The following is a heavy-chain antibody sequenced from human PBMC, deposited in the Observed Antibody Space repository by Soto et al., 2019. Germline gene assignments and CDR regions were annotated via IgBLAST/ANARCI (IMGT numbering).Heavy chain of an antibody. Sequence: QVQLVQSGAEVMKPGASVKVSSKASGYTFTNYYIHWVRQAPGQGLEWMGIINPTSGSTNYAQKFQGRVTLTYDTSTTTVYMELSGLRSEDTAMLYCARDLAAGDHWGQGTLVTVSS. CDR1: GYTFTNYY. D-gene: IGHD6-13*01. J-gene: IGHJ4*02. V-gene: IGHV1-46*01. CDR3: ARDLAAGDH. CDR2: INPTSGST.